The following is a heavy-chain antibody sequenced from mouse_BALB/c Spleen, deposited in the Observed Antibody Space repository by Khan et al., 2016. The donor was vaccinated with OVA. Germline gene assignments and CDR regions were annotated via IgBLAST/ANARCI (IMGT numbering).Heavy chain of an antibody. CDR3: GRERAYHRNDDWFAY. CDR1: GYTFTSYT. CDR2: INPSNGYT. D-gene: IGHD2-14*01. J-gene: IGHJ3*01. V-gene: IGHV1-4*01. Sequence: QIQLVQSGAELARPGASVKMSCKASGYTFTSYTIHWIKKRPGQGLEWIGYINPSNGYTNYNQKFKEKATLTTDKSSTTLYLQLSSLKSDDSAVYNCGRERAYHRNDDWFAYWGQGTLVTVSA.